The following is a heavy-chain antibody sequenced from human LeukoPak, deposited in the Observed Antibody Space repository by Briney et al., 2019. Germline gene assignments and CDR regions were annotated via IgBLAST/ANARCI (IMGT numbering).Heavy chain of an antibody. CDR2: IRYDGSNK. CDR1: GFTFSSYD. CDR3: VKDGSYYGSGSHYYYMDV. V-gene: IGHV3-30*02. J-gene: IGHJ6*03. Sequence: GGSLRLSCAASGFTFSSYDMHWVRQAPGKGLEWVAFIRYDGSNKYYADSVKGRFTISRDNSKNTLYLRMNSLRAEDTAVYYCVKDGSYYGSGSHYYYMDVWGKGTTVTISS. D-gene: IGHD3-10*01.